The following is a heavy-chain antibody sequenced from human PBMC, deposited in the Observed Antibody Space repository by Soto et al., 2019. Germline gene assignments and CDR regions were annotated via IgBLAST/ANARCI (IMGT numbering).Heavy chain of an antibody. CDR2: INYTGTT. Sequence: PSETLSLTCTVSGGSISPYYWSWIRQPPGKGLEWIGYINYTGTTNYYPSLKSRVTMSVDTSKNQFSLKLSSVTAADTAVYYCARLGGYYQALDSWGPGTLVTVSS. CDR1: GGSISPYY. CDR3: ARLGGYYQALDS. V-gene: IGHV4-59*08. D-gene: IGHD3-22*01. J-gene: IGHJ4*02.